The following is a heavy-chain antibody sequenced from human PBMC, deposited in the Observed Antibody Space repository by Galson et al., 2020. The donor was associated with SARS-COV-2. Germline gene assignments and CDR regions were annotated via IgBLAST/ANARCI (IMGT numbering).Heavy chain of an antibody. CDR3: ARPLVGATSMIH. CDR1: GFTFSSYA. J-gene: IGHJ4*02. CDR2: ISYDGSNK. D-gene: IGHD1-26*01. V-gene: IGHV3-30-3*01. Sequence: GGSLRLSCAASGFTFSSYAMHWVRQAPGKGLEWVAVISYDGSNKYYADSVKGRFTISRDNSKNTLYLQMNSLRAEDTAVYYCARPLVGATSMIHWGQGTLVTVSS.